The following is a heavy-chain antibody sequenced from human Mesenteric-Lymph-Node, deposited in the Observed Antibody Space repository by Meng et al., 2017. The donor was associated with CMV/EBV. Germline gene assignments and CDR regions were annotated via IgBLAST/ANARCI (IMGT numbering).Heavy chain of an antibody. CDR2: MSLSGTT. CDR1: GGSISSSGYY. V-gene: IGHV4-39*07. D-gene: IGHD1-1*01. J-gene: IGHJ3*02. CDR3: ARRWENWKVAFDI. Sequence: SETLSLTCTVSGGSISSSGYYWGWIRQPPGKGLEWIGSMSLSGTTYYNPSLQSRVALSIDTSKNQFSLKLSSLTAADTAVYYCARRWENWKVAFDIWGQGTMVTVSS.